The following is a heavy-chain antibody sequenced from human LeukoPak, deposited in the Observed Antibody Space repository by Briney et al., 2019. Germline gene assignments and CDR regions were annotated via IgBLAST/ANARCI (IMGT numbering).Heavy chain of an antibody. Sequence: GGSLRLSCAASGFTFSSYAMHWVRQAPGKGLEWVAVISYDGSNKYYADSVKGRFTISRDNSKNTLYLQMNSLRAEDAAVYYCAGDHYQVAATPWGQGTLVTVSS. V-gene: IGHV3-30-3*01. CDR3: AGDHYQVAATP. CDR2: ISYDGSNK. CDR1: GFTFSSYA. D-gene: IGHD2-15*01. J-gene: IGHJ5*02.